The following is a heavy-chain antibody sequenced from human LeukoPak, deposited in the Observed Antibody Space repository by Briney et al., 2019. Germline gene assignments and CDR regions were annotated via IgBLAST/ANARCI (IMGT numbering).Heavy chain of an antibody. CDR1: GGSFSGYY. CDR2: INDSGST. J-gene: IGHJ4*02. V-gene: IGHV4-34*01. Sequence: SETLSLTCAVYGGSFSGYYWSWIRQPPGKRLEWIGEINDSGSTNYNPSLKSRVTIFVDTSKNQISLKVTSVTAADTAVYYCARRLKTVVAEFYFDSWGQGTLVTVSS. CDR3: ARRLKTVVAEFYFDS. D-gene: IGHD3-22*01.